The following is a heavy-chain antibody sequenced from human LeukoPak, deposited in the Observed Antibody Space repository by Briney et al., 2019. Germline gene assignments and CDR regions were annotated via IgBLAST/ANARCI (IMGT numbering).Heavy chain of an antibody. V-gene: IGHV4-39*07. D-gene: IGHD1-7*01. CDR3: AREPINWNYADLDY. Sequence: SETLSLTCTVSGGSISSSSYYWGWIRQPPGKGLEWIGSIYYSGSTYYNPSLKSRVTISVDTSKNQFSLKLSSVTAADTAVYYCAREPINWNYADLDYWGQGTLVTVSS. CDR1: GGSISSSSYY. J-gene: IGHJ4*02. CDR2: IYYSGST.